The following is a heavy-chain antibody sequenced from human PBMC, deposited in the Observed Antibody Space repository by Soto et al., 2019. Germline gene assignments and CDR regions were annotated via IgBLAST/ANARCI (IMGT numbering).Heavy chain of an antibody. V-gene: IGHV4-59*01. CDR3: ARGGASSGGGGFDY. Sequence: SETLSLTCTLSGGSISSYYWNWIWQPPARGLEWIWYIYYSWSTSYNPSLKSRVTISLETSKNQFSLKLSSVTAAATAVYYCARGGASSGGGGFDYWGQGTLVTVSS. CDR1: GGSISSYY. D-gene: IGHD6-6*01. J-gene: IGHJ4*02. CDR2: IYYSWST.